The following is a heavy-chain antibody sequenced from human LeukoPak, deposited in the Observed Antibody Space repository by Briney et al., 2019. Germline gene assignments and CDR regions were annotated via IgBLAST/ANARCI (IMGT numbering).Heavy chain of an antibody. D-gene: IGHD6-13*01. J-gene: IGHJ4*02. CDR1: GGSFSGYY. CDR3: ARGLRQGFIAAAGTTAFDY. CDR2: INHSGST. V-gene: IGHV4-34*01. Sequence: PSETLSLTCAVYGGSFSGYYWSWIRQPPGKGLEWIGEINHSGSTNYNPSLKSRVTISVDTSKNQFSLKLSSVTAADTAVYYCARGLRQGFIAAAGTTAFDYWGQGTLVTVSS.